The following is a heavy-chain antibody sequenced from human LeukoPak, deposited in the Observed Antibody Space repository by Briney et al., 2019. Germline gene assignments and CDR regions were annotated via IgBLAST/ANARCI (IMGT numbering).Heavy chain of an antibody. CDR1: GGSISSNAYY. V-gene: IGHV4-39*01. CDR3: AYSGSYGHLGY. D-gene: IGHD1-26*01. J-gene: IGHJ4*02. CDR2: IYSSVST. Sequence: PSETLSLTCTVSGGSISSNAYYWAWLRQPPGKGLEWIGSIYSSVSTYYNPSLKSRVTISVDTPKNQFSLRLSSVTAADTALYYCAYSGSYGHLGYWGQGIPVTVAS.